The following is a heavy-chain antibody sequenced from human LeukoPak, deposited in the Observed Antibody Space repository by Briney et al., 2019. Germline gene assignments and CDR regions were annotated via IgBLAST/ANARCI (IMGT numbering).Heavy chain of an antibody. CDR1: GVTFSSYA. CDR2: IIPIFGTA. D-gene: IGHD5/OR15-5a*01. CDR3: ASGSKYYYYMDV. V-gene: IGHV1-69*05. Sequence: PGASVKVSCKASGVTFSSYAMSWVRQAPGQGLEWMGGIIPIFGTANYAQKFQGRVTITTDESTSTAYMELSSLRAEDTAVYYCASGSKYYYYMDVWGKGTTVTVSS. J-gene: IGHJ6*03.